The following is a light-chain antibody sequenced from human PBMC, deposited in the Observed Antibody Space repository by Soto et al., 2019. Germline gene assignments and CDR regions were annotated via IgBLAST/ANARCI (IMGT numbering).Light chain of an antibody. CDR2: GNS. CDR3: ASNAGTIKHVV. CDR1: SSNIGAGYD. J-gene: IGLJ2*01. Sequence: QSVLTQPPSVSGAPGQRVTISCTGSSSNIGAGYDVHWYQQLPGTAPKLLIYGNSNRPSGVPDRFSGSKSGTSASLAITGLQAEDEADYYCASNAGTIKHVVFGGGTKLTVL. V-gene: IGLV1-40*01.